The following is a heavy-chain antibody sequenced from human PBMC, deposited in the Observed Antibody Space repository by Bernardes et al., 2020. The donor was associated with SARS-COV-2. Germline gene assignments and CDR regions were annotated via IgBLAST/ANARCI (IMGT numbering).Heavy chain of an antibody. Sequence: GGSPRLSCAASGFTFSSYWMHWVSQAPGKGLLWVSRISPDGRTITYAESVKGRFTISRDNAKNTLYLQMNSLRAEDTSVYYCVRGPSDGHGRFEYWGQGNLVTVSA. CDR1: GFTFSSYW. CDR2: ISPDGRTI. J-gene: IGHJ4*02. CDR3: VRGPSDGHGRFEY. V-gene: IGHV3-74*03.